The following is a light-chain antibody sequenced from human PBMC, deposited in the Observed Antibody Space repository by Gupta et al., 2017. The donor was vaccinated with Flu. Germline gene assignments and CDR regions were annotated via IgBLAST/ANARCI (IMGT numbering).Light chain of an antibody. J-gene: IGKJ4*01. CDR3: QQYNDWPLT. Sequence: GERATLSCRASQSVSSNLAWYQQKPGQAPRLLIYGASTRATGIPARFSGSGSGTEFTLTVTSLQSEDFVIYYCQQYNDWPLTFGGGTKVEIK. V-gene: IGKV3-15*01. CDR2: GAS. CDR1: QSVSSN.